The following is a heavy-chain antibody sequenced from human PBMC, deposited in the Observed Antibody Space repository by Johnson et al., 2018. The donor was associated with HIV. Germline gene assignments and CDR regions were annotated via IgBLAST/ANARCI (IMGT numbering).Heavy chain of an antibody. CDR1: GFSVSASY. V-gene: IGHV3-66*04. D-gene: IGHD6-13*01. CDR2: IYSGGST. CDR3: ARPVIAADDAFDI. Sequence: QLVESGGGLVKPGGSLRLSCAASGFSVSASYMSWLRQAPGKALEWVSVIYSGGSTYYADSVKGRFTISRDISKNTLFLQMNSLRAEDTAVYYCARPVIAADDAFDIWGQGTMVTVSS. J-gene: IGHJ3*02.